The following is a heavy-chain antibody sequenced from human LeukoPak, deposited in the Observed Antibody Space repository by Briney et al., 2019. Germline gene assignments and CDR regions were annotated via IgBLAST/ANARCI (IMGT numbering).Heavy chain of an antibody. CDR2: INPIFGTA. V-gene: IGHV1-69*05. CDR1: GGTFSSYA. D-gene: IGHD6-6*01. Sequence: SVKVSCKASGGTFSSYAISWVRQAPGQGLEWMGGINPIFGTANYAQKFQGRVTITTDESTSTAYMELSSLRSEDTAVYYCARDVSSWFDPWGQGTLVTVSS. CDR3: ARDVSSWFDP. J-gene: IGHJ5*02.